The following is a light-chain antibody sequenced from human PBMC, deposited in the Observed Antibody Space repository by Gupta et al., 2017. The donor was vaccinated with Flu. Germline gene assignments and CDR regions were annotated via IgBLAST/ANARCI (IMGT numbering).Light chain of an antibody. Sequence: GTLAASPEERATLPSRASQSVSTNVDWYQQTPGQAPRRLIYDASTRATGIPARFTGSGAGTEFTLLISSLQSEDFALYYCQQYYDWPPLTFGGGTKVDVK. CDR2: DAS. CDR1: QSVSTN. CDR3: QQYYDWPPLT. J-gene: IGKJ4*01. V-gene: IGKV3-15*01.